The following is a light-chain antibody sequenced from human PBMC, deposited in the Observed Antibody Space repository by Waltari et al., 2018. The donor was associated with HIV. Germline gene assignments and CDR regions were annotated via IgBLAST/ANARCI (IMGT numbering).Light chain of an antibody. J-gene: IGLJ1*01. CDR3: QSYDSTLSGYV. V-gene: IGLV1-40*01. CDR2: GQS. Sequence: QSVLTQPPSVSGAPGQRVTISCPGSSSNIGADYDVHWYQQLPGIAPKLLIHGQSSRPSGAPDRSSGVKSGTSASLAITGRQAEDDAVYSGQSYDSTLSGYVFGTGTKVTVL. CDR1: SSNIGADYD.